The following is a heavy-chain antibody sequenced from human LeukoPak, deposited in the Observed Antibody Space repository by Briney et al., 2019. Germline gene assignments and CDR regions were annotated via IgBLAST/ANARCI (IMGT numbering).Heavy chain of an antibody. CDR2: IKDDGSEK. J-gene: IGHJ4*02. CDR3: ARARIDY. D-gene: IGHD1-14*01. CDR1: GFTFSSYW. Sequence: GGSLRLSCVGSGFTFSSYWMTWVRQAPGKGLEWVANIKDDGSEKYSVDSVKGRFTISRDNAKNLLYLQMSSLRAEDTAVYYCARARIDYWGQGTLVTVPS. V-gene: IGHV3-7*04.